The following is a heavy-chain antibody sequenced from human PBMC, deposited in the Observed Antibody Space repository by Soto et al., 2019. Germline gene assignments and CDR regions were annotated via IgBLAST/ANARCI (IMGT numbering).Heavy chain of an antibody. CDR2: ISYDGSNK. V-gene: IGHV3-30*18. D-gene: IGHD5-12*01. J-gene: IGHJ4*02. CDR3: AKDPYAESGYDSLPGY. CDR1: GFTFSSYG. Sequence: QVQLVESGGGVVQPGRSLRLSCAASGFTFSSYGMHWVRQAPGKGLEWVAVISYDGSNKYYADSVKGRFTISRDNSKNTLYLQMNSLRAEDTAVYYCAKDPYAESGYDSLPGYWGQGTLVTVSS.